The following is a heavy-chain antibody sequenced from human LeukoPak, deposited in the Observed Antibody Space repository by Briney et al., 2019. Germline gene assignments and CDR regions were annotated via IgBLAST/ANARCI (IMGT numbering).Heavy chain of an antibody. CDR1: GGSFSGYY. D-gene: IGHD1-14*01. Sequence: SETLSLTCAVYGGSFSGYYWSWIRQPPGKGLEWIGEINHSGSTNYNPSLKSRVTISVDTSKNRFSLKLSSVTAADTAVYYCARGGPDLYYFDYWGQGTLVTVSS. V-gene: IGHV4-34*01. J-gene: IGHJ4*02. CDR3: ARGGPDLYYFDY. CDR2: INHSGST.